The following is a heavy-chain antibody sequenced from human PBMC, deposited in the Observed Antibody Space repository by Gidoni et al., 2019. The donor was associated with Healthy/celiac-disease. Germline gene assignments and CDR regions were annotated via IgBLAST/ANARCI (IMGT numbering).Heavy chain of an antibody. Sequence: QVQLQESGPGLVKPSQTLSLTCTVSGCSISSGSSYWSWIRQPAGKGLEWIGRIYTSGSTNYNPSLKSRVTISVDTSKNQFSLKLSSVTAADTAVYYCARDYSNYYGMDVWGQGTTVTVSS. D-gene: IGHD4-4*01. CDR2: IYTSGST. CDR3: ARDYSNYYGMDV. V-gene: IGHV4-61*02. CDR1: GCSISSGSSY. J-gene: IGHJ6*02.